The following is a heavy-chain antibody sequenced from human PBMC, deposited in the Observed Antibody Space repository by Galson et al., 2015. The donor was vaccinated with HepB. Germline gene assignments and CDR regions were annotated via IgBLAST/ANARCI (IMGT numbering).Heavy chain of an antibody. Sequence: SGVSISGGQYYWGWIRQSPTKGLDWIGSIYFGGRTYFSPSFQSRVAMSVDTSKNRLSLTLRSVTAADTAVYYCARPLVLNGRFTPGVGPFHIWGHGTMVTVSA. D-gene: IGHD2-8*01. CDR1: GVSISGGQYY. CDR2: IYFGGRT. V-gene: IGHV4-39*01. J-gene: IGHJ3*02. CDR3: ARPLVLNGRFTPGVGPFHI.